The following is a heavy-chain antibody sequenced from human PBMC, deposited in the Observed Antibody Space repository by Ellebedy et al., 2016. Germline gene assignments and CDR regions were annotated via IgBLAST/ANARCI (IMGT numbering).Heavy chain of an antibody. V-gene: IGHV3-23*01. Sequence: ESLKISCEASGFTFSSHAISWVRQAPGKGPEWVSAVVGSGERAFYADSVKGRFTISRDNSKNRLYLQMSSLKVEDTATYYCANVGGSGIYFNGYWGLGTLVTVSS. CDR3: ANVGGSGIYFNGY. CDR1: GFTFSSHA. CDR2: VVGSGERA. J-gene: IGHJ4*02. D-gene: IGHD3-10*01.